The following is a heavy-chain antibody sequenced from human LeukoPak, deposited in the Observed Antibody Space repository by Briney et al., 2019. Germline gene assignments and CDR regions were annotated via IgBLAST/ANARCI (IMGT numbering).Heavy chain of an antibody. CDR1: GFTVSSNY. V-gene: IGHV4-34*01. CDR2: INHSGST. Sequence: GSLRLSCAASGFTVSSNYMSWIRQPPGKGLEWIGEINHSGSTNYNPSLKSRVTISVDTSKNQFSLKLSSVTAADTAVYYCARIFYDPPDSWGQGTLVTVSS. CDR3: ARIFYDPPDS. D-gene: IGHD2/OR15-2a*01. J-gene: IGHJ5*01.